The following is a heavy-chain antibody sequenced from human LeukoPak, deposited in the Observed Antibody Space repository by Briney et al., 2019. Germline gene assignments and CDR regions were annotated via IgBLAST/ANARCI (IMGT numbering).Heavy chain of an antibody. CDR1: GYSFSEFY. V-gene: IGHV1-2*02. D-gene: IGHD1-1*01. CDR2: IDPNSGGS. Sequence: ASVRVSCKASGYSFSEFYIHWIRLAPGQGLEWMGWIDPNSGGSHHAPKFQGRATLTGDTSTRTVHMGLTWLTSADTAIYYCTRSRTPFYYYGMDVWGQGTSVTVSS. J-gene: IGHJ6*02. CDR3: TRSRTPFYYYGMDV.